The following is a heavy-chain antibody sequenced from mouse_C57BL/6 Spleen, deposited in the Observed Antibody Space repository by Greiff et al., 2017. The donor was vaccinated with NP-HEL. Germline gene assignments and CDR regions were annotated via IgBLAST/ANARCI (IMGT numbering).Heavy chain of an antibody. Sequence: VKLQESGPELVKPGASVKISCKASGYAFSSSWMNWVKQRPGKGLEWIGRIYPGDGDTNYNGMFKGKATLTADKSSSKAYMQLSSLTSEDSAVDFCAREGTTVEATGDYWGQGTTLTVSS. CDR3: AREGTTVEATGDY. V-gene: IGHV1-82*01. J-gene: IGHJ2*01. D-gene: IGHD1-1*01. CDR2: IYPGDGDT. CDR1: GYAFSSSW.